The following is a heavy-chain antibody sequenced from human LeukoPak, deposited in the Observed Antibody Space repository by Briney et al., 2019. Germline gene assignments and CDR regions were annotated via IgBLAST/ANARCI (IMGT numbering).Heavy chain of an antibody. Sequence: GGSLRLSCAASGFTFSSYWMSWVRQAPGKGLEWVANIKQDGSEKYYVDSVKGRLTISRDNTKNSLYLQMNSLRAEDTAVYFCAREGVLAAADYWGQGTLVTVSS. CDR2: IKQDGSEK. J-gene: IGHJ4*02. V-gene: IGHV3-7*01. CDR1: GFTFSSYW. CDR3: AREGVLAAADY. D-gene: IGHD2-2*01.